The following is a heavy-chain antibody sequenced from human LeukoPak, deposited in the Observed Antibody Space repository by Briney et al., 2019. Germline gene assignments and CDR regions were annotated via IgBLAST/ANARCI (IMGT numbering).Heavy chain of an antibody. D-gene: IGHD2-15*01. CDR3: AKDCGSGGSCYYDY. Sequence: PGGSLRLSCAASGFTFSSYAMSWVRQAPGKGQEWVSAISGSGGSTYYADSVKGRFTISRDNSKNTLYLQMNSLRAEDTAVYYCAKDCGSGGSCYYDYWGQGTLVTVSS. J-gene: IGHJ4*02. CDR2: ISGSGGST. CDR1: GFTFSSYA. V-gene: IGHV3-23*01.